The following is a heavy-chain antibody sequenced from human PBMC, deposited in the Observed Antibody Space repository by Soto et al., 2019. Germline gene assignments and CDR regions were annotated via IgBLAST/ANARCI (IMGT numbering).Heavy chain of an antibody. J-gene: IGHJ4*02. CDR1: GGSFSGYY. CDR2: INHSGST. CDR3: ARYTGIAVAGTAFDY. V-gene: IGHV4-34*01. Sequence: SETLSLTCAVYGGSFSGYYRSWIRQPPGKGLEWIGEINHSGSTNYNPSLKSRVTISVDTSKNQFSLKLSSVTAADTAVYYCARYTGIAVAGTAFDYWGQGTLVTVSS. D-gene: IGHD6-19*01.